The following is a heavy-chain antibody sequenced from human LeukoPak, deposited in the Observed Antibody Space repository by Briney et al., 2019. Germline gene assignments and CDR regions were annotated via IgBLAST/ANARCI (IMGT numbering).Heavy chain of an antibody. D-gene: IGHD4-17*01. J-gene: IGHJ4*02. CDR3: ARAHPDNYGDFGFGS. CDR1: DDSISSGGYS. CDR2: ISHSGNT. Sequence: TSETLSLTCAVSDDSISSGGYSWSWIRHPPGKGLEWIGYISHSGNTYFNPSLMSRVTMSLGRSKNQFFLRLTSVTAADTAVYYCARAHPDNYGDFGFGSWGRGTLVTVSS. V-gene: IGHV4-30-2*01.